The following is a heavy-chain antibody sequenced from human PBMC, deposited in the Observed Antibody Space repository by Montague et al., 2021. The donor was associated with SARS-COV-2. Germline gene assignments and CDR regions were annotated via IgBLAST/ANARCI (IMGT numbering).Heavy chain of an antibody. V-gene: IGHV4-31*03. CDR3: ARSESPSYSSSPFDY. CDR2: IYYSGST. J-gene: IGHJ4*02. CDR1: GGSISSGGYY. Sequence: ALSLTCIVSGGSISSGGYYWSWIRQHPGKGLEWIGYIYYSGSTYYNPSLKSRLSISLDTSKNHFSLRLSSVTAADTAVYYCARSESPSYSSSPFDYWGQGTLVTVSS. D-gene: IGHD6-13*01.